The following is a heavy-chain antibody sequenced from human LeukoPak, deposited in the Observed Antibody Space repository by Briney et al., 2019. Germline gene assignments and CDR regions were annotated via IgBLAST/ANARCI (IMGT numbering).Heavy chain of an antibody. CDR2: TYYRSKWYN. CDR1: GDNVSSNSAT. Sequence: SQTLSLTCAISGDNVSSNSATWNWIRQSPSRGLEWLGRTYYRSKWYNDYAVSVKSRMTIIPDTSKNQYSLQLNSVTPDDTALYYCAGDRGVGAAVFFDYWGLGTLVTVSS. CDR3: AGDRGVGAAVFFDY. D-gene: IGHD6-13*01. V-gene: IGHV6-1*01. J-gene: IGHJ4*02.